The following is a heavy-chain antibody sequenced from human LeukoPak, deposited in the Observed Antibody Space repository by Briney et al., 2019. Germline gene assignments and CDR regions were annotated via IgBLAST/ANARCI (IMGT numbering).Heavy chain of an antibody. D-gene: IGHD3-10*01. CDR1: GLTFSNYA. V-gene: IGHV3-23*01. Sequence: GGSLRLSCAASGLTFSNYAMTWVRLAPGKGLEWVSSLSGSGGATWYAGSVKGRFTISRDNSKNTLYLRMNSLRAEDTAVYYCAKDRTPYSRSGGYYLGAFDIWGHGALVTVSS. CDR3: AKDRTPYSRSGGYYLGAFDI. CDR2: LSGSGGAT. J-gene: IGHJ3*02.